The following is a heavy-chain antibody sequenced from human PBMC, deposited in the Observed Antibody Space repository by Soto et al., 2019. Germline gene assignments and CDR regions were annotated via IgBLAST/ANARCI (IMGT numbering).Heavy chain of an antibody. D-gene: IGHD5-12*01. J-gene: IGHJ4*02. Sequence: PSETLSLTCAVSGGSINTFYWSWVRQPAGEGLEWIGRILSSGSTSFNPSLESRVAMSVDTSKNHFSLNLSSVTAADMAVYYCAREGSYSAYNFAHGIQLWSFDFWGQGALVTVSS. CDR2: ILSSGST. V-gene: IGHV4-4*07. CDR1: GGSINTFY. CDR3: AREGSYSAYNFAHGIQLWSFDF.